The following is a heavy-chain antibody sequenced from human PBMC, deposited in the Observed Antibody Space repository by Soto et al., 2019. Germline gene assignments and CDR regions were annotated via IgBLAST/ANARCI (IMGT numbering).Heavy chain of an antibody. CDR2: ISYSGGNT. Sequence: GGSLRLSCAASGFTFSNYAMSWVRQAPGKGLEWVSAISYSGGNTYYADSVKGRFTISRDNSKNTLYMQMNSLRAEDTAVYYCAKQQGPGTPYSYATDVWGQGTTVTVSS. CDR3: AKQQGPGTPYSYATDV. V-gene: IGHV3-23*01. J-gene: IGHJ6*02. CDR1: GFTFSNYA. D-gene: IGHD1-1*01.